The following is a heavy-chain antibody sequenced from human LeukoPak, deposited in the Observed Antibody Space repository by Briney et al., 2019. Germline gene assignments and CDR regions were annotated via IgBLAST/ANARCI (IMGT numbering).Heavy chain of an antibody. D-gene: IGHD2-2*01. CDR2: ISAYNGNT. J-gene: IGHJ4*02. V-gene: IGHV1-18*01. CDR3: ARDSGYCSSTSCQASDY. Sequence: ASVKVSCKASGYTFTSYGISWVRQAPGQGLEWMGWISAYNGNTNYAQKLQGRVTVTTDTSTSTAYMELRSLRSDNTAVYYCARDSGYCSSTSCQASDYWGQGTLVTVSS. CDR1: GYTFTSYG.